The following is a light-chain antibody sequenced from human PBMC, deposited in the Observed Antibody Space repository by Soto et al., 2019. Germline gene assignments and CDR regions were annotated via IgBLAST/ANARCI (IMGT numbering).Light chain of an antibody. CDR3: QQNYRTPIT. CDR1: QSISSY. V-gene: IGKV1-39*01. CDR2: AAS. J-gene: IGKJ5*01. Sequence: DIQITQSPSSLSASVGDRVTITCRASQSISSYLNWYQQKPGKAPKLLIYAASSLQSGVPSRFSGSGSGTDFTFTISSLQPEDFATYYCQQNYRTPITFGQGTRLEI.